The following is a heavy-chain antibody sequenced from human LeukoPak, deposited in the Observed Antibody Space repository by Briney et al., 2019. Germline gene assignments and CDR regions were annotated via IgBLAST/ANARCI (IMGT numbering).Heavy chain of an antibody. CDR1: GFTFSRYA. V-gene: IGHV3-23*01. CDR3: ANHLACGSTSCPSFDY. CDR2: ISGSGDKT. Sequence: GGSLRLSCATSGFTFSRYAMSWVRQAPGKGLEWVSVISGSGDKTYYADSVKGRFTISRDNSKNTLYLQMNSLRAEDTAVYYCANHLACGSTSCPSFDYWGQGTLVTVSS. J-gene: IGHJ4*02. D-gene: IGHD2-2*01.